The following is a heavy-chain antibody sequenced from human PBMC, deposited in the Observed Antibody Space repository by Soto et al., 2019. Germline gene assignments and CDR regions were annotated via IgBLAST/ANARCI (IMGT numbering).Heavy chain of an antibody. CDR2: ISSSSSYI. V-gene: IGHV3-21*01. CDR1: GFTFSSHS. D-gene: IGHD6-25*01. Sequence: EVQLVESGGGLGKPGGSLRLSCAASGFTFSSHSMNWVRQAPGKGLEWVSSISSSSSYIYYADSVKGRFTISRDNAKNLVYLQMNSLRAEDTAVYYCARLDRGSLDYWGRGTLVTVSS. CDR3: ARLDRGSLDY. J-gene: IGHJ4*02.